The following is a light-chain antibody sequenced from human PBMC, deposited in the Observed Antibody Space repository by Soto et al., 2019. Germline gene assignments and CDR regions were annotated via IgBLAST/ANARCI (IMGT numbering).Light chain of an antibody. CDR1: QSVSSY. Sequence: EIVLTQSPATLSLSPGERATLSCRASQSVSSYLAWYQQKPGQAPRLLIYDASNRATGIPARFSGSGSGTDFTLTISSLEPEDFAVYYCQQRSNWFTFSGGTKVEIK. V-gene: IGKV3-11*01. J-gene: IGKJ4*01. CDR3: QQRSNWFT. CDR2: DAS.